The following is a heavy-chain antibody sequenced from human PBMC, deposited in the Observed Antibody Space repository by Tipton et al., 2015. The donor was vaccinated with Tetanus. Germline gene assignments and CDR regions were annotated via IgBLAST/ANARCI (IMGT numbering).Heavy chain of an antibody. CDR1: GFTFSRFS. V-gene: IGHV3-9*01. Sequence: SLRLSCAASGFTFSRFSLNWVRQAPGKGLEWVSGISWNSGSIGYADSVKGRFTISRDNSKNTLYLQMNSLRAEDTAMYYCTRASITNRFDPWGQGTLVTVSS. J-gene: IGHJ5*02. CDR2: ISWNSGSI. D-gene: IGHD1-14*01. CDR3: TRASITNRFDP.